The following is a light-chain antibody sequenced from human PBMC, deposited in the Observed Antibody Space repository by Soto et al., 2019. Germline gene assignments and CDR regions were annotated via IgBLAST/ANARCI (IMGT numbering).Light chain of an antibody. J-gene: IGLJ2*01. CDR1: SSNIGAGYD. V-gene: IGLV1-40*01. Sequence: QSVLTQPPSVSGAPGQRVTIPCTGSSSNIGAGYDVHWYQQLPGTAPKLLIHANSNRPSGVPDRFSGPKSGTSASLAINGLQAEDEADYYCQSYDSSLSGSVVFGGGTKLTVL. CDR3: QSYDSSLSGSVV. CDR2: ANS.